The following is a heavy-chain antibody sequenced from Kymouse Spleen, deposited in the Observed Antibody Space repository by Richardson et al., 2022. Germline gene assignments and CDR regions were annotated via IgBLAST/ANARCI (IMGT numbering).Heavy chain of an antibody. D-gene: IGHD4-11,IGHD4-11*01. J-gene: IGHJ3*02. CDR1: GGSFSGYY. Sequence: QVQLQQWGAGLLKPSETLSLTCAVYGGSFSGYYWSWIRQPPGKGLEWIGEINHSGSTNYNPSLKSRVTISVDTSKNQFSLKLSSVTAADTAVYYCARVLQSHDAFDIWGQGTMVTVSS. CDR2: INHSGST. V-gene: IGHV4-34*01. CDR3: ARVLQSHDAFDI.